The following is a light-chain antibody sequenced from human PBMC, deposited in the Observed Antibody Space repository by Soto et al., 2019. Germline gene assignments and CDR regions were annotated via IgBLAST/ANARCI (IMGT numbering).Light chain of an antibody. J-gene: IGKJ1*01. CDR2: GAT. V-gene: IGKV1-39*01. CDR3: QQCFSPPWT. CDR1: QSINSY. Sequence: DIQMTQSPSPLSASVGDRVTITCRASQSINSYLNWYQHKPGKAPTLLISGATSLHSGVPSRFSGSGYGTDFTLTISSFQPEDFATYYCQQCFSPPWTFGHVTKVDFK.